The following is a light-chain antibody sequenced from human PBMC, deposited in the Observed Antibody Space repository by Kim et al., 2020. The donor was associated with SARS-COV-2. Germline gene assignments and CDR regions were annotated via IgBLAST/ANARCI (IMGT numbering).Light chain of an antibody. CDR2: DVS. Sequence: GQSITFSCTGSRSDVGTYNRVSWYQQPPGTAPRLMIYDVSQRPSGVSNRFSGSKSGNTASLTISGLQAEDEADYYCNSYTTSLTYVFGTGTKVTV. CDR1: RSDVGTYNR. J-gene: IGLJ1*01. V-gene: IGLV2-14*04. CDR3: NSYTTSLTYV.